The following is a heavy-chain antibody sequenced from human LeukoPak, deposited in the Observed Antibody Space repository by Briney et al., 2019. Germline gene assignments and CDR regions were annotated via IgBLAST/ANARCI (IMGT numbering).Heavy chain of an antibody. V-gene: IGHV3-33*01. CDR1: GFTFTTYG. Sequence: GTSLRLSCAASGFTFTTYGMHWVRQAPGKGLEWVAVIWSGGSDKYYADSVKGRFTISRDISKNTLYLQMNSLTAEDTAVYYCARDRDTSGHYGWFGPWGQGTLVTVSS. CDR2: IWSGGSDK. D-gene: IGHD3-22*01. CDR3: ARDRDTSGHYGWFGP. J-gene: IGHJ5*02.